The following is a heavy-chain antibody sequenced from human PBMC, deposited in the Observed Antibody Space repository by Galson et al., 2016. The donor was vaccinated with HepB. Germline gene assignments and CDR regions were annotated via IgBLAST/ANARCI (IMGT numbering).Heavy chain of an antibody. CDR1: GFIFDDYA. V-gene: IGHV3-9*01. J-gene: IGHJ4*02. D-gene: IGHD3-10*01. CDR2: ISWNSRHI. CDR3: ARDPNAVGPSYFDS. Sequence: SLRLSCAASGFIFDDYALHWVRQAPGKGLEWVSVISWNSRHIGYAESVQGRFTTSRDNAKNTLYLQMSGLRADDTALYFCARDPNAVGPSYFDSWGQGTLVSVSS.